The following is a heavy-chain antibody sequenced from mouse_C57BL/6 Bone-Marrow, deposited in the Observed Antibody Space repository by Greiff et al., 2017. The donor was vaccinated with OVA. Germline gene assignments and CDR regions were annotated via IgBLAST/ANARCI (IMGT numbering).Heavy chain of an antibody. D-gene: IGHD1-1*01. V-gene: IGHV1-26*01. CDR1: GYTFTDYY. CDR2: INPNNGGT. CDR3: ARRGYYYGSSLYYFDY. Sequence: VQLQQSGPELVKPGASVKISCKASGYTFTDYYMNWVKQSHGKSLEWIGDINPNNGGTSYNQKFKGKATLTVDKSSSTAYMELRSLTSEDSAVYYCARRGYYYGSSLYYFDYWGQGTTLTVSS. J-gene: IGHJ2*01.